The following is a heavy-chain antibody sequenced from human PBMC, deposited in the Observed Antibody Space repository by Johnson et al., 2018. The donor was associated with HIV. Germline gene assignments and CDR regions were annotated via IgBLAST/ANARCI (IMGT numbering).Heavy chain of an antibody. CDR3: ARVRVGAFDI. J-gene: IGHJ3*02. Sequence: VQLVGSGGGLVQPGGSLKLSCATSGFSFSNAWMSWVRQAPGKGLEWVGRIKSKTDGGTTDYTAVVNGRFTISRDDSKNMLFLQINSLRVEDTAVYYCARVRVGAFDIWGQGTMVTVSS. V-gene: IGHV3-15*01. CDR2: IKSKTDGGTT. D-gene: IGHD1-26*01. CDR1: GFSFSNAW.